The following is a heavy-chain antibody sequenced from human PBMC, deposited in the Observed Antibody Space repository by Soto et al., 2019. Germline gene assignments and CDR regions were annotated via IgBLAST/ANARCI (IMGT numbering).Heavy chain of an antibody. CDR3: ASVPTGKYGVWNY. CDR1: GFTFSSYW. Sequence: EEQLVESGGGLVQPGVSLRLSCAASGFTFSSYWMHWVRQAPGKGLVCVSRINPGASITAYADSVKVRFTISRDNAKNTLYLQMNSLRGDDTAVYSCASVPTGKYGVWNYWGQGTLVTVSS. V-gene: IGHV3-74*01. D-gene: IGHD2-8*01. CDR2: INPGASIT. J-gene: IGHJ4*02.